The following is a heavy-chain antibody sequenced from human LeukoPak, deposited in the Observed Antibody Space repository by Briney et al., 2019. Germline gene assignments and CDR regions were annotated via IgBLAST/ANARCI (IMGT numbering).Heavy chain of an antibody. CDR1: GGSISSGGYY. V-gene: IGHV4-31*03. D-gene: IGHD4-17*01. CDR3: ARDSRRGDYDY. J-gene: IGHJ4*02. Sequence: SETLSLTCTVSGGSISSGGYYWSWIRQHPGKGLEWIGYIHYSGSTYYNPSLKSRVTISVDTSKNQFSLKLSSVTAADTAVYYCARDSRRGDYDYWGQGTLVTVSS. CDR2: IHYSGST.